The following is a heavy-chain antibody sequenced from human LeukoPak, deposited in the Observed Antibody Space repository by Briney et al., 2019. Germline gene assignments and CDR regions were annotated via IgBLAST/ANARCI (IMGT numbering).Heavy chain of an antibody. D-gene: IGHD1/OR15-1a*01. Sequence: GGSLRLSCAISGFTFDNYWMNWVRQAPGKGLKWVANIKQDGSEKYYVDSVKGRFTISRDNARNSLYLQMNSLRAEDTAVYYCSPGNNFDYWGQGTLVTVSS. CDR3: SPGNNFDY. V-gene: IGHV3-7*01. J-gene: IGHJ4*02. CDR1: GFTFDNYW. CDR2: IKQDGSEK.